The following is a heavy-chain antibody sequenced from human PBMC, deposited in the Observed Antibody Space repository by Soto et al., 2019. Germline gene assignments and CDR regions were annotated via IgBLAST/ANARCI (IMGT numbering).Heavy chain of an antibody. D-gene: IGHD6-13*01. J-gene: IGHJ3*02. V-gene: IGHV3-48*01. CDR2: ISSSSSTI. CDR1: GFSLSTYS. CDR3: ARESVAAATTLDAFDI. Sequence: HPGGSLRLSCAASGFSLSTYSMNWVRQVPGKGLEWVSYISSSSSTIYYADSVKGRFTISRDNAKNSLYLQMNSLRAEDTAVYYCARESVAAATTLDAFDIWGKGTMVTVSS.